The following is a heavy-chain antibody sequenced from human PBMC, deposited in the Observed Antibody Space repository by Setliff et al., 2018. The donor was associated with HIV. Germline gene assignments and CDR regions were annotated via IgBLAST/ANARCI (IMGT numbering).Heavy chain of an antibody. CDR2: IYFSGSA. CDR3: ARGRVFCDGDSCYHFDY. D-gene: IGHD2-21*02. Sequence: SETLSLTCDVSGDSIISGNFFWSWIRQSPGKGLEWIGYIYFSGSAPHNPSLTSPVSISVDTSKNQFYLTLSSVTAAETAVYYCARGRVFCDGDSCYHFDYWGQGILVTVSS. J-gene: IGHJ4*02. V-gene: IGHV4-31*11. CDR1: GDSIISGNFF.